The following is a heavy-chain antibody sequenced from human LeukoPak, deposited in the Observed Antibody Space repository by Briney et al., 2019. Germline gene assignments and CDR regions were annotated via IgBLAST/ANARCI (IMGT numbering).Heavy chain of an antibody. CDR1: GLTLDDYG. D-gene: IGHD6-19*01. CDR2: INWNGGST. V-gene: IGHV3-20*04. J-gene: IGHJ3*02. CDR3: ARGYSSATRGSGGGFDI. Sequence: GGSLRLSCAASGLTLDDYGMSWVRQAPGKGLEWVSGINWNGGSTGYVDSVKGRFTISRDNAKNSLYLQMNSLRAEDTALYYCARGYSSATRGSGGGFDIWGQGTKVTVSS.